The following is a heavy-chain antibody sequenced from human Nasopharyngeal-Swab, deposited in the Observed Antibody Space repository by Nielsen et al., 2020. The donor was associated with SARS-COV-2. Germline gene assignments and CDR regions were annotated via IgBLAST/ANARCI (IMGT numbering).Heavy chain of an antibody. V-gene: IGHV3-9*03. CDR3: AKEGSRGNYFDY. Sequence: SLKISCAASGFTFDDYAMHRVRQAPGKGLEWVSGISWNSGSIGYADSVKGRFTISRDNAKNSLYLQMNSLRAEDMALYYCAKEGSRGNYFDYWGQGTLVTVSS. D-gene: IGHD2-2*01. CDR2: ISWNSGSI. J-gene: IGHJ4*02. CDR1: GFTFDDYA.